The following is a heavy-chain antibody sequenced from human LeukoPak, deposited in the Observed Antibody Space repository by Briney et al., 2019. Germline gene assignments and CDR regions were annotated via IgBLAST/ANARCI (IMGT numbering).Heavy chain of an antibody. J-gene: IGHJ6*03. Sequence: GGSLRLSCAASGFTSSSYAMSWVRQAPGKGLEWVAFIRYDGSNKYYADSVKGRFTISRDNSKNTLYLQMNSLRPEDTAVYYCAKTGSRGGTFRPSYYYYYMDVWGEGTTVTISS. D-gene: IGHD3-9*01. CDR3: AKTGSRGGTFRPSYYYYYMDV. V-gene: IGHV3-30*02. CDR2: IRYDGSNK. CDR1: GFTSSSYA.